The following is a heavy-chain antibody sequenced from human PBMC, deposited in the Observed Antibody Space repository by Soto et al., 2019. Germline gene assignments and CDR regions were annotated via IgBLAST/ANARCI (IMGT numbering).Heavy chain of an antibody. CDR1: GYSFTIYW. D-gene: IGHD4-4*01. J-gene: IGHJ5*02. CDR3: ARQLGHDYINNWFDP. Sequence: PGESLKISCKGSGYSFTIYWIGWVRQMPGKGLEWMGIIYPGDSDTRYSPSFQGQVTISADKSISTAYLQWSSLKASDTAIYYCARQLGHDYINNWFDPWGQGTLVTVSS. V-gene: IGHV5-51*01. CDR2: IYPGDSDT.